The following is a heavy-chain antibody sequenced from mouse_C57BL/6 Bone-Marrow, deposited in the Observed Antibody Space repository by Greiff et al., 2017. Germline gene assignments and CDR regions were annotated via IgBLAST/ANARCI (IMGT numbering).Heavy chain of an antibody. CDR1: GYTFTSYW. V-gene: IGHV1-55*01. Sequence: QVQLKQPGAELVKPGASVKMSCKASGYTFTSYWLTWVKQRPGQGLEWIGDIYPGSGSTNYNEKFKSKATLTVDTSSSTAYMQLNSLTSEVTAVYYGAKPYYSNYWYFDVWGTGTTVTVSS. J-gene: IGHJ1*03. CDR2: IYPGSGST. D-gene: IGHD2-5*01. CDR3: AKPYYSNYWYFDV.